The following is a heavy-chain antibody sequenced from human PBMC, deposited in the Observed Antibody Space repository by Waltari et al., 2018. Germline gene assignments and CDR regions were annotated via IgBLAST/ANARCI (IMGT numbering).Heavy chain of an antibody. Sequence: EVQLVESGGGWIQPGGSLRLSCAASGFTVSSHYMNWVRQAPGKGLEGFSVKNSGGDTHYADSGKGRFTISRDNSKNTVYLQMNTLRAEDTALYYCTRDVTGYYYFDLWGRGTLVTVSS. V-gene: IGHV3-53*01. CDR1: GFTVSSHY. CDR2: KNSGGDT. J-gene: IGHJ2*01. CDR3: TRDVTGYYYFDL.